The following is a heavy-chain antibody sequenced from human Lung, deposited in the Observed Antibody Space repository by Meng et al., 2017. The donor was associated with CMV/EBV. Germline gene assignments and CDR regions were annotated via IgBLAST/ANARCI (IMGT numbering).Heavy chain of an antibody. J-gene: IGHJ4*02. CDR1: GFTFSTYD. CDR2: IGTVGDT. V-gene: IGHV3-13*01. Sequence: GGSLRLSCTASGFTFSTYDFHWVRQPTGKGLEWVSSIGTVGDTYSIGSVKGRFIISREDAKNSVYLQMNGLRDGATGLYYCARARSPTHVDYWGQGSLVTVSS. CDR3: ARARSPTHVDY.